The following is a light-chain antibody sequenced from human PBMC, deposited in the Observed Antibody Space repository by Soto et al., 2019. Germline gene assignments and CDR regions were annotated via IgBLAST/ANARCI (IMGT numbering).Light chain of an antibody. CDR2: DAS. V-gene: IGKV1-5*01. Sequence: DIQMTQSPSTLSASVGGRVTITCRASQSISRWLVWYQQKPGKAPKLLIYDASSLQSGVPSRFSGSGSGTEFTLTISSLQPDDLATYYCQQYNSYSRKFGQGTKVDIK. CDR1: QSISRW. CDR3: QQYNSYSRK. J-gene: IGKJ1*01.